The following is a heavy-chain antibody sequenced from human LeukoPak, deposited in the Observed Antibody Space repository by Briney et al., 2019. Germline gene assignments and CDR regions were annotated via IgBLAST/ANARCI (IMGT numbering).Heavy chain of an antibody. Sequence: PGGSLRLSCAASGFTFSSFAMSWVRQAPGKGLEWVSGISGSGGSTYYADSVKGRFAISRDNSMNTLYLQMNSLRAEDTAVYYCARESGPFCPFGYWGQGTLVIVSS. CDR3: ARESGPFCPFGY. D-gene: IGHD1-26*01. CDR1: GFTFSSFA. J-gene: IGHJ4*02. V-gene: IGHV3-23*01. CDR2: ISGSGGST.